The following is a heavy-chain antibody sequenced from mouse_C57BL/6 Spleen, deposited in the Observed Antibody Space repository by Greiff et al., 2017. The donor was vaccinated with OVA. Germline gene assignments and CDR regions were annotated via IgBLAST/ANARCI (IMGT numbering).Heavy chain of an antibody. J-gene: IGHJ3*01. D-gene: IGHD1-1*01. CDR3: ARSDYYGSSYKFAY. Sequence: QVQLQQSGAELVRPGSSVKLSCKASGYTFTSYWMHWVKQRPIQGLEWIGNIDPSDSETHYNQKFKDKATLTVDKSSSTAYMQLSSLTSEDSAVYYCARSDYYGSSYKFAYWGQGTLVTVSA. V-gene: IGHV1-52*01. CDR2: IDPSDSET. CDR1: GYTFTSYW.